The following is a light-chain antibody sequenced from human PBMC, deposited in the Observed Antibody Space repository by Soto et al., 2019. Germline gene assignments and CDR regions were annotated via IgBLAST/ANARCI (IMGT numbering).Light chain of an antibody. V-gene: IGLV3-21*02. CDR3: QVWDSSSDHPNWV. CDR2: DDS. CDR1: NXGSKS. Sequence: SYELTQPPSVSVXPXQTARXTCGXNNXGSKSVHWYQQKPGQAPVLVVYDDSDRPSGIPERFSGSNSGNTATLTISRVEAGDEADYYCQVWDSSSDHPNWVFGGGTKLTVL. J-gene: IGLJ3*02.